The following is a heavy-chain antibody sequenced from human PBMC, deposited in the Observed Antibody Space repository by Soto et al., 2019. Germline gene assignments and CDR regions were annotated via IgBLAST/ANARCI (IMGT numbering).Heavy chain of an antibody. D-gene: IGHD2-21*01. V-gene: IGHV4-59*01. CDR3: ARDTRGDRYFDY. Sequence: SETLSLTCTVSGGSISSYYWCWIRQPPGKGLEWIGYIYYSGSTNYNPSLKSRVTISVDTSKNQFSLKLSSVTAADTAVYYCARDTRGDRYFDYWGQGTLVTVSS. CDR1: GGSISSYY. J-gene: IGHJ4*02. CDR2: IYYSGST.